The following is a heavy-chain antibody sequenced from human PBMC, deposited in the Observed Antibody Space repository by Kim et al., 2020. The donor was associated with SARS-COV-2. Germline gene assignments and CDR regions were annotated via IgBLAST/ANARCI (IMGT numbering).Heavy chain of an antibody. D-gene: IGHD6-25*01. J-gene: IGHJ6*02. CDR3: AKDLFIAAISRYYYYGMDV. V-gene: IGHV3-30*18. CDR1: GFTFSSYG. CDR2: ISYDGSNK. Sequence: GGSLRLSCAASGFTFSSYGMHWVRQAPGKGLEWVAVISYDGSNKYYADSVKGRFTISRDNSKNTLYLQMNSLRAEDTAVYYCAKDLFIAAISRYYYYGMDVWGQGTTVTVSS.